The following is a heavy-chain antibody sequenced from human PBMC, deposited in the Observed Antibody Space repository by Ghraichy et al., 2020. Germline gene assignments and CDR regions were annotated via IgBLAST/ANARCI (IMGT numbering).Heavy chain of an antibody. Sequence: ASVKVSCKASGYTFTSYDINWVRQATGQGLEWMGWMNPNSGNTGYAQKFQGRVTMTRNTSISTAYMELSSLRSEDTAVYYCAKSGYFHQSFDPWGQGTLVTVSS. CDR2: MNPNSGNT. CDR1: GYTFTSYD. J-gene: IGHJ5*02. D-gene: IGHD3-3*01. CDR3: AKSGYFHQSFDP. V-gene: IGHV1-8*01.